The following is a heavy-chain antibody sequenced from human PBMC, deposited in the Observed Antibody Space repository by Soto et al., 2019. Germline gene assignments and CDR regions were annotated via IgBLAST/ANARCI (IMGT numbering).Heavy chain of an antibody. V-gene: IGHV4-59*08. J-gene: IGHJ6*02. CDR3: VRQGIGPLHGLVDV. CDR1: SDPTSTHN. D-gene: IGHD3-10*01. CDR2: IYEVGST. Sequence: QVQLQESGPGMVKPSETLSLTCTVSSDPTSTHNWGWIRQTPGKGLEWIGYIYEVGSTSYNPSLHSRVTISLDRSTKQLPLKLRSATAADTAMYHCVRQGIGPLHGLVDVWGRGTTVTVSS.